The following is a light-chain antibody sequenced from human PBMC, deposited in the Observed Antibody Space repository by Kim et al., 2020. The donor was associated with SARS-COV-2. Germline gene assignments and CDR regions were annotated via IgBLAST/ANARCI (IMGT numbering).Light chain of an antibody. CDR2: DAS. CDR3: HQRSDWPIT. CDR1: RSMSRW. Sequence: GEAATVCWRAGRSMSRWLAWYQENPGQGPRRLIYDASRWASGIPARFSGSGAGTDFTLTISSLEPEDFAVYYCHQRSDWPITFGQGTRLEIK. V-gene: IGKV3D-11*02. J-gene: IGKJ5*01.